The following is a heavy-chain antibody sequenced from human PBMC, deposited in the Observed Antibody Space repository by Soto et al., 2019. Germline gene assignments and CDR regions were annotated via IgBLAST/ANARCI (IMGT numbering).Heavy chain of an antibody. Sequence: EVQLLESGGGLVQPGGSLRLSCAASGFTFSSYAMSWVRQAPGKGLEWVSAISGSGGSTYYADSVKGRFTISRDNSKNKLYMQRNSLRAEDTAVYYCAKGGPYYYDSSGYYDYWGQGTLVTVSS. CDR1: GFTFSSYA. CDR2: ISGSGGST. J-gene: IGHJ4*02. V-gene: IGHV3-23*01. D-gene: IGHD3-22*01. CDR3: AKGGPYYYDSSGYYDY.